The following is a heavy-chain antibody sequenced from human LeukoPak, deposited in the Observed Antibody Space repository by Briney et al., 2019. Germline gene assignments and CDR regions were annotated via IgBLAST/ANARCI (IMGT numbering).Heavy chain of an antibody. Sequence: PGGSLRLSCAASGFTFSSYAMNWVRQAPGKGLEWVSYISSSSSTRYYADSVKGRFTISRDNAKNSLYLQMNSLRAEDTAVYYCARDLTSSIAARPMGYWRQGTLVTVSS. CDR3: ARDLTSSIAARPMGY. D-gene: IGHD6-6*01. V-gene: IGHV3-48*01. CDR2: ISSSSSTR. J-gene: IGHJ4*02. CDR1: GFTFSSYA.